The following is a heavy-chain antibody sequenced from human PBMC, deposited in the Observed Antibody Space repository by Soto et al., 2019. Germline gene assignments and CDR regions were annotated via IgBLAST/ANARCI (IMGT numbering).Heavy chain of an antibody. V-gene: IGHV3-23*01. CDR1: GFTFSSYA. J-gene: IGHJ5*02. Sequence: PGGSLRLSCAASGFTFSSYAMSWVRQAPGKGLEWVSAISGSGGSTYYADSVKGRFTISRDNSKNTLYLQMNSLRAEDTAVYYCATLWGISTYSSSSDWFDPWGQGTLVTVSS. CDR2: ISGSGGST. D-gene: IGHD6-6*01. CDR3: ATLWGISTYSSSSDWFDP.